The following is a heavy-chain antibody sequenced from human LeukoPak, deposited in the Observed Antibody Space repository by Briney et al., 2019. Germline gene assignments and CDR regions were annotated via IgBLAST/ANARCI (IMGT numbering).Heavy chain of an antibody. CDR3: ASLGIAVAGTGYYYYYMDV. CDR2: IYYSGST. J-gene: IGHJ6*03. V-gene: IGHV4-59*01. Sequence: SETLSLTCTVSGGSISSYYWSWIRQPPGKGPEWIGYIYYSGSTNYNPSLKSRVTISVDTSKNQFSLKLSSVTAADTAVYYCASLGIAVAGTGYYYYYMDVWGKGTTVTVSS. CDR1: GGSISSYY. D-gene: IGHD6-19*01.